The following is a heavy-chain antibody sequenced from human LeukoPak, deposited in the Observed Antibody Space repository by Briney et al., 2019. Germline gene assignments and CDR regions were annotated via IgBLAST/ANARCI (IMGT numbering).Heavy chain of an antibody. CDR2: IHDSGST. D-gene: IGHD6-13*01. CDR3: ATRATAGPW. V-gene: IGHV4-4*02. J-gene: IGHJ4*02. Sequence: SGTLSLTCDVSGDSVMNGNWWTWVRQPPGKGLEWIGEIHDSGSTNYNPSLKSRVTMSVDKSRNQFSLNLTSVTAADTAVYYCATRATAGPWWGQGTLVTVSS. CDR1: GDSVMNGNW.